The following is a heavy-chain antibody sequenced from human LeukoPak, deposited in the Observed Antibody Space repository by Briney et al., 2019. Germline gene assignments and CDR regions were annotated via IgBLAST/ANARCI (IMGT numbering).Heavy chain of an antibody. V-gene: IGHV3-48*03. J-gene: IGHJ6*03. CDR3: AKAPRRTLVRGVITYYHYMDV. CDR1: GFIFSNHE. CDR2: ISDSGSSI. D-gene: IGHD3-10*01. Sequence: PGGSLRLSCEASGFIFSNHEMSWVRQAPGKGLEWLSSISDSGSSIYYADSVKGRLTISRNNAKNSLYLQMSSLRVEDTAVYYCAKAPRRTLVRGVITYYHYMDVWGKGTAVTISS.